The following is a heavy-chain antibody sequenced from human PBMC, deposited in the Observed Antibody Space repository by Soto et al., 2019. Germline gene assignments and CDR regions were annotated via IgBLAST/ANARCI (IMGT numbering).Heavy chain of an antibody. Sequence: SVKVSCKASGGTFSSYAISWVRQAPGQGLEWMGGIIPIFGTANYAQKFQGRVTITADKSTSTAYMELSSLRSEDTAVYYCARTPFDHYVIWSGSPALSDYWGQGTLVTVSS. D-gene: IGHD3-3*01. CDR2: IIPIFGTA. J-gene: IGHJ4*02. CDR1: GGTFSSYA. CDR3: ARTPFDHYVIWSGSPALSDY. V-gene: IGHV1-69*06.